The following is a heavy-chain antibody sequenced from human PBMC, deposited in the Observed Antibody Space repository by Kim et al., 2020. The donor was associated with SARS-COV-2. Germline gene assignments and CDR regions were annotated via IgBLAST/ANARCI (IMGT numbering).Heavy chain of an antibody. V-gene: IGHV3-23*01. D-gene: IGHD4-17*01. CDR2: IRNSGGGT. Sequence: GGSLRLSCAASGLTFSSYAMTWVRQAPGRGLEWVSTIRNSGGGTYYADSVKGRFTISRDNSRNTLSLQMSGLRAEDTAAYYCSKDQFGDCMDVWGQGTT. CDR1: GLTFSSYA. J-gene: IGHJ6*02. CDR3: SKDQFGDCMDV.